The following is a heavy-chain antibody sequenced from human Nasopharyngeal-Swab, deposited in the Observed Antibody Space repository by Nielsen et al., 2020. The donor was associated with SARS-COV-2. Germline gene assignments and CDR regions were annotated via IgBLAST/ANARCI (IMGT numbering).Heavy chain of an antibody. J-gene: IGHJ4*02. V-gene: IGHV3-23*01. CDR2: ISGSGGST. Sequence: GESLKISCAASGFTFSSYAMSWVRQAPGKGLEWVSAISGSGGSTYYADSVKGRFTISRDNSKNTLYPQMNSLRAEDTAVYYCAKDRALYYYDSSGYYYSSYWGQGTLVPSPQ. CDR1: GFTFSSYA. CDR3: AKDRALYYYDSSGYYYSSY. D-gene: IGHD3-22*01.